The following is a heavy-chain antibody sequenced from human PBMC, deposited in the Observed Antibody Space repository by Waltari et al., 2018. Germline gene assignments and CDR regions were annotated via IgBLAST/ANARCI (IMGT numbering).Heavy chain of an antibody. CDR1: GFPFSSYE. J-gene: IGHJ4*02. V-gene: IGHV3-48*03. CDR2: ISSSGSTI. Sequence: EVQLVESGGGLVQPGGSLRLSCAASGFPFSSYEMNWVRQAPGKGLEWVSYISSSGSTIYYADSVKGRFTISRDNAKNSLYLQMNSLRAEDTAVYYCARDVAVAGTRYFDYWGQGTLVTVSS. CDR3: ARDVAVAGTRYFDY. D-gene: IGHD6-19*01.